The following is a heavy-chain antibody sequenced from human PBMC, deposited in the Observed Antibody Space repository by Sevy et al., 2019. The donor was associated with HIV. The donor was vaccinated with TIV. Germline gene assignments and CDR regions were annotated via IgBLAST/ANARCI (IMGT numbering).Heavy chain of an antibody. J-gene: IGHJ4*02. Sequence: GGSLRLSCAASGFTFSSYWMSWVRQAPGKGLEWVANIKQDGSEKYYVNSVKGRFTISRDNAKNSLYLQMNSLRAEDTAVYYCARSGSSSWFTGDTAVAGNFDYWGQGTLVTVSS. D-gene: IGHD6-13*01. CDR2: IKQDGSEK. V-gene: IGHV3-7*01. CDR1: GFTFSSYW. CDR3: ARSGSSSWFTGDTAVAGNFDY.